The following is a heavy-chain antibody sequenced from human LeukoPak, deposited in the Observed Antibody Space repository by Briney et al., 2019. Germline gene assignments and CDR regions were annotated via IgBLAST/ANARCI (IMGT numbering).Heavy chain of an antibody. CDR1: GYTFTGYY. CDR3: ARLATDIQLDGYNYYFDY. D-gene: IGHD5-24*01. V-gene: IGHV1-2*02. J-gene: IGHJ4*02. CDR2: INPNSGGT. Sequence: ASVKVSCKASGYTFTGYYMHWVRQAPGQGLEWMGWINPNSGGTNYAQKFQGRVTMTRDTSISTAYMELSRLRSDDTAVYYCARLATDIQLDGYNYYFDYWGQGTLVTVSS.